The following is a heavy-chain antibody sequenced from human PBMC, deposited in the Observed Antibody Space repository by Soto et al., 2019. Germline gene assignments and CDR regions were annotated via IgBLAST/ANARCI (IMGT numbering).Heavy chain of an antibody. Sequence: ASVKVSCKASGYTFTDYYMHWVRQAPGQGLEWMGWINPNSGATNYAQKFQGRITMTRDTSITTAYMEMSRLRSDDTADTAIYYCARSLKRADAFDIWGQGXMVTVSS. CDR1: GYTFTDYY. V-gene: IGHV1-2*02. CDR3: ARSLKRADAFDI. J-gene: IGHJ3*02. CDR2: INPNSGAT.